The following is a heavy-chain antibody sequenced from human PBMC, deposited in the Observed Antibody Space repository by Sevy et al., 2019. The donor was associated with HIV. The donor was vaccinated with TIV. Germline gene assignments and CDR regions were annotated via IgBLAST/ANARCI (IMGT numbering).Heavy chain of an antibody. CDR2: IKDDGNEK. V-gene: IGHV3-7*01. CDR3: AGDPYYEAFDH. CDR1: GFTFSSYW. D-gene: IGHD1-26*01. Sequence: GGSLRLSCAASGFTFSSYWMSWVRQAPGKGLEWVANIKDDGNEKYYVDSLEGRFTISRDNAKNSLYLQMNSLGAEDTAVYYCAGDPYYEAFDHWGQGTMVTVSS. J-gene: IGHJ3*01.